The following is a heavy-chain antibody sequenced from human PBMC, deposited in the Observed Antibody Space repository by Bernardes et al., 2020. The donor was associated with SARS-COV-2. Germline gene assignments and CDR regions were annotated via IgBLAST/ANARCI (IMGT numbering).Heavy chain of an antibody. Sequence: SQTLSLTYTVTGASIRSSNYYWGWIRHPPGKGLEWIASTYSRGSSYHNPSLQSPVRGSVDASKNQFPLRLSVVNAADTAVYYCAGLACGIGCYNGGLRAWNYGMDVWGEGTTVTVTS. J-gene: IGHJ6*04. CDR2: TYSRGSS. CDR3: AGLACGIGCYNGGLRAWNYGMDV. D-gene: IGHD2-21*02. V-gene: IGHV4-39*06. CDR1: GASIRSSNYY.